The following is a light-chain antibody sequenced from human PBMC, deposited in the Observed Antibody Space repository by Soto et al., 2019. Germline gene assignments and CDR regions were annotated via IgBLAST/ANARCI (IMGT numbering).Light chain of an antibody. CDR3: SSYTSSNTLV. J-gene: IGLJ1*01. CDR1: SSDIGGYNY. CDR2: EVT. V-gene: IGLV2-14*01. Sequence: SVLTHPASVSGSPAQSITISCTGGSSDIGGYNYVSWFQQHPGKAPKLMIYEVTNRPSGVSNRFSGSKSGSTASLTISGLQAEDEDDYYCSSYTSSNTLVFGTGTRSPS.